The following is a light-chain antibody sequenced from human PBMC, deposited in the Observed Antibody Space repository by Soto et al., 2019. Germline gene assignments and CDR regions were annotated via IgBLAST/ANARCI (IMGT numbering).Light chain of an antibody. CDR2: EGN. Sequence: QSALTQPASVSGSPGQSITISCTGTSGDIGTYYLVSWYQQPPGRAPQLIIFEGNKRPSGVSNRFSASKSGNKASLAISGLQAEDEADYHCCFYAGRSTVICGGGTKLTVL. CDR1: SGDIGTYYL. V-gene: IGLV2-23*01. J-gene: IGLJ2*01. CDR3: CFYAGRSTVI.